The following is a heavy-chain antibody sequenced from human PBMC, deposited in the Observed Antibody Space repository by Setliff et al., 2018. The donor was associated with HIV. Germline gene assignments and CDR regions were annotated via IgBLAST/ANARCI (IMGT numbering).Heavy chain of an antibody. CDR1: GFIFSTYG. D-gene: IGHD2-8*02. CDR2: IRSDETNK. V-gene: IGHV3-30*02. CDR3: ARIPVASRYNSDMDV. Sequence: PAGSLRLSCEASGFIFSTYGMHWVRQAPGKGLEWVAFIRSDETNKYYPDSVKGRFTISRDTSKNTLFLQINSLRPEDTAVYYCARIPVASRYNSDMDVWGKGTTVTVSS. J-gene: IGHJ6*03.